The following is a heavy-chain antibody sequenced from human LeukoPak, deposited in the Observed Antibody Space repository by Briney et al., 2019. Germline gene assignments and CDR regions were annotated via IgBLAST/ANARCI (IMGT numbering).Heavy chain of an antibody. CDR3: AAGGLLWFGEYQP. V-gene: IGHV4-34*01. CDR1: GGSFSGYY. D-gene: IGHD3-10*01. CDR2: ISHSGST. Sequence: PSETLSLTCAVYGGSFSGYYWSWIRQPPGKGLEWIGEISHSGSTNYNPSLKSRVTISVDTSKNQFSLKLSSVTAADTAVYYCAAGGLLWFGEYQPWGQGTLVTVSS. J-gene: IGHJ5*02.